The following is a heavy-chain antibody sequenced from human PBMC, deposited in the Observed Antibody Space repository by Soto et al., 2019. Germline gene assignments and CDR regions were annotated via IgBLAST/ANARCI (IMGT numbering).Heavy chain of an antibody. J-gene: IGHJ4*02. CDR2: IWYDGSNK. D-gene: IGHD6-13*01. CDR1: GFTFSTYG. CDR3: ARTSISGYSSTWLPGY. V-gene: IGHV3-33*01. Sequence: QVQLVESGGGVVQPGRSLRLSCAASGFTFSTYGMHWVRQAPGRGLEWVAAIWYDGSNKYYADSVKGRFTISRDNSKNTLDLQMNSLRAEDTAMYYCARTSISGYSSTWLPGYWGQGTLVTVSS.